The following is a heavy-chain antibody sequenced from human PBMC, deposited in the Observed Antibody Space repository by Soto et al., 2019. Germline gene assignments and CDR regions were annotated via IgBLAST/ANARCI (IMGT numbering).Heavy chain of an antibody. CDR1: GYSFTSLD. J-gene: IGHJ4*02. CDR2: MQPSTGRP. V-gene: IGHV1-8*01. D-gene: IGHD3-10*01. Sequence: QVQLVQSGAEVREPGASVKVSCKASGYSFTSLDINWVRQTAGQGLEWMGWMQPSTGRPGYAQKFQGRVTMTRDTSITTAYMELTTLTSADTAFYYCARGVSAGVDYWGQGTLVTVSS. CDR3: ARGVSAGVDY.